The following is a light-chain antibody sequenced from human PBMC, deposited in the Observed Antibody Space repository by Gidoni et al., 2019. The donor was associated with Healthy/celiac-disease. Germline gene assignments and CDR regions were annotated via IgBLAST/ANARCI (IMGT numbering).Light chain of an antibody. CDR2: GAS. Sequence: EIVLTQSPGTLSLSPGERATLPCRASQSVSSSYLAWYQQTPGQAPRLLIYGASSRATGIPDRFSGSGSGTDFTLTISRLEPEDFAVYYCQQYGSSPWTFGQGTKVEIK. V-gene: IGKV3-20*01. CDR3: QQYGSSPWT. CDR1: QSVSSSY. J-gene: IGKJ1*01.